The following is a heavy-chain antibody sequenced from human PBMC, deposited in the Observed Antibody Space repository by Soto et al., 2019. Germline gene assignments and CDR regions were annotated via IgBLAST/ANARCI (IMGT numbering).Heavy chain of an antibody. CDR2: FDPEDGET. V-gene: IGHV1-24*01. CDR1: GYTLTELS. CDR3: ATAGVATMAYDFDY. D-gene: IGHD5-12*01. J-gene: IGHJ4*02. Sequence: ASVKVSCKVSGYTLTELSMHWVRQAPGKGLEWMGGFDPEDGETIYAQKFQGRVTMTEDTSTDTAYMELSSLRSEDTAVYYCATAGVATMAYDFDYWAQGTLVTVSS.